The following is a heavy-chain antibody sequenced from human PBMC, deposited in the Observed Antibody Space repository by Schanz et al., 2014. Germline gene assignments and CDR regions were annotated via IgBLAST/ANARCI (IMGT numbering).Heavy chain of an antibody. D-gene: IGHD3-16*01. V-gene: IGHV3-11*01. J-gene: IGHJ5*01. CDR1: GFPFSDYF. Sequence: QVQLVDSGGGLVKPGGSLRLSCTASGFPFSDYFMAWIRQPPGRGLEWVSYIGNGGVTIYYADSVKGRFTISRDNSKNSLFLQMNSLRADDTAVYYCAKDLYNYGIFDSWGQGTLVTVSS. CDR2: IGNGGVTI. CDR3: AKDLYNYGIFDS.